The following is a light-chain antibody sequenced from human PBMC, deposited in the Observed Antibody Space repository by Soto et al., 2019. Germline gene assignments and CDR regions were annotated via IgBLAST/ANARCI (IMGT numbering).Light chain of an antibody. Sequence: DIQMTQSPSSLSASVGDRVTITCRASQSISTYLNWYQQRPGKAPKLLVYDASTLQSGVPSRFSGSGSGTEFALSISSLQSEDFASYYCQQSYSAPLTLGQGTKVEIK. CDR2: DAS. V-gene: IGKV1-39*01. CDR1: QSISTY. J-gene: IGKJ1*01. CDR3: QQSYSAPLT.